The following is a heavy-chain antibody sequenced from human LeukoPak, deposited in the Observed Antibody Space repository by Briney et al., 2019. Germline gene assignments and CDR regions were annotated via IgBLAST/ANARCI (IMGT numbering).Heavy chain of an antibody. CDR1: GGSISSSSYY. D-gene: IGHD5-24*01. CDR2: IYYSGST. CDR3: ASSGDGYKDLDY. Sequence: PSETLSLTCTVSGGSISSSSYYWGWIRQPPGKGLEWIGSIYYSGSTYYNPSLKSRVTISVDTSKNQFSLKLSSVTAADTAVYYCASSGDGYKDLDYWGQGTLVTVSS. V-gene: IGHV4-39*07. J-gene: IGHJ4*02.